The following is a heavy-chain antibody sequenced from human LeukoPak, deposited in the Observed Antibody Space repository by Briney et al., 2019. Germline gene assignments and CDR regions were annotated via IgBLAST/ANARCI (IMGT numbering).Heavy chain of an antibody. J-gene: IGHJ4*02. CDR1: GGSISSYY. Sequence: SETLSLTCTVSGGSISSYYWSWLRQPPGKGLEWIGYIYYSGSTNYNPSLKSRVTISVDTSKNQFSLKLSSVTAADTAVYYCARAPVEYDSSGYFDYWGQGTLVTVSS. CDR3: ARAPVEYDSSGYFDY. CDR2: IYYSGST. D-gene: IGHD3-22*01. V-gene: IGHV4-59*01.